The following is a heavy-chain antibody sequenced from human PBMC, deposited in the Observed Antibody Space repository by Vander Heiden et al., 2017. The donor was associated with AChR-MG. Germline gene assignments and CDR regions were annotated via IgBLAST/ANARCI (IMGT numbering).Heavy chain of an antibody. Sequence: EVQLVESGGGLVHPGGSRRLSCGAPGSTVSNNTMTWVRQAPGKGLEWVSVIYSGGSTYYADSAKGRFTISRDNSKNTLYLQMNSLRAEDTAVYYCARGTYNRGAFDIWGQGTMVTVSS. J-gene: IGHJ3*02. V-gene: IGHV3-66*02. CDR3: ARGTYNRGAFDI. CDR1: GSTVSNNT. CDR2: IYSGGST. D-gene: IGHD1-20*01.